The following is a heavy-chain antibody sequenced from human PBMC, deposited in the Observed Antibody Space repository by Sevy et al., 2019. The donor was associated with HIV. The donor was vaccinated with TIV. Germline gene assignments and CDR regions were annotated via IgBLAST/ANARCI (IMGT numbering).Heavy chain of an antibody. CDR2: FDPEDGET. J-gene: IGHJ4*02. D-gene: IGHD6-19*01. CDR1: GYTLTELS. Sequence: ASVKVSCKVYGYTLTELSMHWVRQAPGKGLEWMGGFDPEDGETIYAQKFQGRVTMTEDTSTDTAYMELSSLRSEDTAVYYCATTLEYSSGWYEYGYWGQGTLVTVSS. V-gene: IGHV1-24*01. CDR3: ATTLEYSSGWYEYGY.